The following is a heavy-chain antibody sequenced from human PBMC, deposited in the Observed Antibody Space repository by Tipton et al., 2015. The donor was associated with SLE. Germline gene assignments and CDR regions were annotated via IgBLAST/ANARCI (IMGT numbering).Heavy chain of an antibody. CDR3: TRGGDPDYFDY. Sequence: TLSLTCAVSGYPISSGYYWGWIRQPPGKGLAWIGSIYHSGSTYYNPSLKSRVTISVDTSQNQFSLKLNSVTAADTAVYYCTRGGDPDYFDYWGQGTLVTVSS. CDR2: IYHSGST. D-gene: IGHD2-21*01. J-gene: IGHJ4*02. CDR1: GYPISSGYY. V-gene: IGHV4-38-2*01.